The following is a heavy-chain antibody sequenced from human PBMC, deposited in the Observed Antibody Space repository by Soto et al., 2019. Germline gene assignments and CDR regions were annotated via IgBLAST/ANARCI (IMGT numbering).Heavy chain of an antibody. CDR2: IYSCGST. CDR1: GFSVSINY. D-gene: IGHD4-17*01. Sequence: ELQLVESGGGLVQPGGSLRLSCAASGFSVSINYVNWVRQAPGKGLEWVSVIYSCGSTHYADSVKGRFTISRDTSKNTLYLQMNSLRVEDTAVYYCAGDSTDGDFVDAFDVWGQGTMVTVSS. V-gene: IGHV3-66*01. J-gene: IGHJ3*01. CDR3: AGDSTDGDFVDAFDV.